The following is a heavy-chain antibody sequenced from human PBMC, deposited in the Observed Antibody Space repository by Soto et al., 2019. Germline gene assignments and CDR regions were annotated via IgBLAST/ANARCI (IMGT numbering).Heavy chain of an antibody. CDR1: GFTLSSYS. CDR2: ISSSSSTI. V-gene: IGHV3-48*02. CDR3: ARDNPRSSGWDV. Sequence: EVQLVESGGGLVQPGGSLRLSCEASGFTLSSYSMNWARQAPGQGLEWVSYISSSSSTIYYADSVKGRFTISSDNAKNSPYLQMNSLRDEDTAVYYCARDNPRSSGWDVWGQGTTVTVSS. J-gene: IGHJ6*02.